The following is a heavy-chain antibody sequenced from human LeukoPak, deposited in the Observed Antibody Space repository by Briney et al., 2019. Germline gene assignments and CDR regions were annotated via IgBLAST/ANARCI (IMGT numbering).Heavy chain of an antibody. J-gene: IGHJ5*02. CDR2: IYHSGST. CDR1: GGSISSSSSY. D-gene: IGHD4-17*01. CDR3: ARDLGYGDNHWFDP. V-gene: IGHV4-39*07. Sequence: SETLSLTCSVSGGSISSSSSYWGWIRQPPGKGLEWIGEIYHSGSTNYNPSLKSRVTISVDKSKNQFSLKLSSVTAADTAVYYCARDLGYGDNHWFDPWGQGTLVTVSS.